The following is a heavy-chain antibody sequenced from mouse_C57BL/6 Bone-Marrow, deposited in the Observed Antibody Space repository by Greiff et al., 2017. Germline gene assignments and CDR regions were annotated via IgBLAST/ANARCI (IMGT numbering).Heavy chain of an antibody. CDR3: ARGGVSSSYFDY. V-gene: IGHV1-19*01. J-gene: IGHJ2*01. Sequence: VQLQQSGPVLVKPGASVKMSCKASGYTFTDYYMNWVKQSHGKSLEWIGVINPYNGGTSYNQKFKGKATLTVDKSSSTAYMELNSLTSEDSAVYYCARGGVSSSYFDYWGQGTTLTVSS. CDR1: GYTFTDYY. CDR2: INPYNGGT. D-gene: IGHD1-1*01.